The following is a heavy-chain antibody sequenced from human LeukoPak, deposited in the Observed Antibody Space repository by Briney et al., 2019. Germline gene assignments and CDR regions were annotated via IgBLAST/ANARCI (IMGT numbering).Heavy chain of an antibody. J-gene: IGHJ4*02. CDR3: TRRGFDL. CDR1: GYNFPNYW. CDR2: IYPRASDT. Sequence: GESLKISCKGSGYNFPNYWIGWVRQLPGKGLEWMGIIYPRASDTGYSPSFQGHVVISVDKSINTAYLQLSSLKVSDSAMYFCTRRGFDLWGQGTQVTVSS. V-gene: IGHV5-51*01.